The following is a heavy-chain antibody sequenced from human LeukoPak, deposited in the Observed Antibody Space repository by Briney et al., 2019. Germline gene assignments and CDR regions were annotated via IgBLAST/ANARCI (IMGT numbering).Heavy chain of an antibody. V-gene: IGHV3-11*04. Sequence: GGSLRLSCAASGFTFSDYYMSWIRQAPGKGLEWVSYISSSGSTIYYADSVKGRFTISRANAKNSLYLQMNSLRAEDTAVYYCARAYCGGDCYSDYYMDVWGKGTTVTVSS. CDR3: ARAYCGGDCYSDYYMDV. CDR2: ISSSGSTI. D-gene: IGHD2-21*02. CDR1: GFTFSDYY. J-gene: IGHJ6*03.